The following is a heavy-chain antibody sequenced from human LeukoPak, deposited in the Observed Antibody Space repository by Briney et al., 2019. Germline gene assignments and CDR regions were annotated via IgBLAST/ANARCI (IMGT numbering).Heavy chain of an antibody. CDR3: ARRNEDYGSGKEGWFDP. J-gene: IGHJ5*02. CDR2: IYYSGST. CDR1: GGSISSGDYY. D-gene: IGHD3-10*01. V-gene: IGHV4-30-4*01. Sequence: PSQTLSLTCTVSGGSISSGDYYWSWIRQPPGKGLEWIGYIYYSGSTYYNPSLKSRVTISVDTSKNQFSLKLSSVTAADTAVYYCARRNEDYGSGKEGWFDPWGQGTLVTVSS.